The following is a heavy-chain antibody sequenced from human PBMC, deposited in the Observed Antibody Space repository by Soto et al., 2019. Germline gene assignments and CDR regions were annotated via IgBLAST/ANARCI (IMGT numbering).Heavy chain of an antibody. V-gene: IGHV1-24*01. Sequence: RQATGKGLEWMGGFDPEDGETIYAQKVQGRVTMTEDTSTDTAYMELSSLRSEDTAVYYCATTCVFFCKQKTAYEISSRSRHS. J-gene: IGHJ5*01. CDR3: ATTCVFFCKQKTAYEISSRSRHS. D-gene: IGHD3-9*01. CDR2: FDPEDGET.